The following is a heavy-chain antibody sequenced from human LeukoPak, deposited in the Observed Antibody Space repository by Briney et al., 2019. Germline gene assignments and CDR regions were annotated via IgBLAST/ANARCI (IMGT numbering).Heavy chain of an antibody. CDR1: GYTFTGYY. CDR2: INPNSGGT. D-gene: IGHD4-17*01. CDR3: AGETVTGYYYMDV. Sequence: ASVKVSCKASGYTFTGYYMHWVRQGPGQGLEWMGWINPNSGGTNYAQKFQGRVTMTRDTSISTAYMELSRLRSDDTAVYYCAGETVTGYYYMDVWGKGTTVTVSS. V-gene: IGHV1-2*02. J-gene: IGHJ6*03.